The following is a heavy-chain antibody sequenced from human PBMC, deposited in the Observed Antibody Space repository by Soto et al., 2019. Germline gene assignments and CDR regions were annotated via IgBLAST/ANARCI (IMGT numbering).Heavy chain of an antibody. V-gene: IGHV4-4*07. CDR2: IYTSGST. CDR3: AREPVATATRLGEGGLTSHVWFAP. D-gene: IGHD1-26*01. J-gene: IGHJ5*02. Sequence: QVQLQESGPGLVKPSETLSLTCTVSGGSISSYYWSWIRQPAGKGLEWIGRIYTSGSTNYNPSLKSRVTGSVDTSKNQFARKRSSVAAAGTAVYYCAREPVATATRLGEGGLTSHVWFAPWGQGTLVTVSS. CDR1: GGSISSYY.